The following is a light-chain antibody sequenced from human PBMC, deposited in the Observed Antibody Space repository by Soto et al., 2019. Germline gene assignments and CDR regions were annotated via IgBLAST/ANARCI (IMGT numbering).Light chain of an antibody. CDR1: SSDIGAHNF. CDR2: EVI. V-gene: IGLV2-14*03. CDR3: NSYTTSNTFV. J-gene: IGLJ1*01. Sequence: QSVLTQRASVSGSPGQAITVSCSGTSSDIGAHNFVSWYQQHPGKAPKLIIYEVINRPSGVSDRFSGSKSGNTASLTISGLQSEDEADYYCNSYTTSNTFVFGSGTKVTVL.